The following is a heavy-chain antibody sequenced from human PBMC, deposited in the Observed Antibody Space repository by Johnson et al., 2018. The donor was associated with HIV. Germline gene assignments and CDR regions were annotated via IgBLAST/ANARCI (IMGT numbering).Heavy chain of an antibody. CDR1: GFTFDDHG. Sequence: MQLVESGGGVVRPGGSLRLSCAASGFTFDDHGMSWVRQAPGKGLEWVSGINWNDGSTGYADSVKGRFTISRDNAKNTLYLQMNSLRAEDTAVYYCARERIGYSSSGDAFDIWGQGTMVTVSS. D-gene: IGHD6-13*01. CDR2: INWNDGST. V-gene: IGHV3-20*04. CDR3: ARERIGYSSSGDAFDI. J-gene: IGHJ3*02.